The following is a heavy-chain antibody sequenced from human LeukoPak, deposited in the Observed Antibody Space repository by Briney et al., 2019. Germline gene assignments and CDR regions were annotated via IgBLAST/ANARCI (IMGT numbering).Heavy chain of an antibody. D-gene: IGHD5-24*01. V-gene: IGHV3-30*18. CDR3: AKDRPMAAGGGFDY. J-gene: IGHJ4*02. CDR1: GFTFSSYG. CDR2: ISYDGSNK. Sequence: GGSLRLSRAASGFTFSSYGMHWVRQAPGKGLEWVAVISYDGSNKYYADSVKGRFTISRDNSKNTLYLQMNSLRAEDTAVYYCAKDRPMAAGGGFDYWGQGTLVTVSS.